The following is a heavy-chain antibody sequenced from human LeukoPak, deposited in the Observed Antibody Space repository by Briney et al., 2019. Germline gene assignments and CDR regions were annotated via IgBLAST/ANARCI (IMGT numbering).Heavy chain of an antibody. CDR1: GGSISGYY. J-gene: IGHJ4*02. CDR3: ARDSSGWYYFDY. Sequence: PSETLSLTCTVSGGSISGYYWSWIRQPPGKGLEWIGYIYSSGSTNYNPSLKSRVTISVDTSKNQFSLKLSSVTAADTAVYYCARDSSGWYYFDYWGQGTLVTVSS. D-gene: IGHD6-19*01. CDR2: IYSSGST. V-gene: IGHV4-59*12.